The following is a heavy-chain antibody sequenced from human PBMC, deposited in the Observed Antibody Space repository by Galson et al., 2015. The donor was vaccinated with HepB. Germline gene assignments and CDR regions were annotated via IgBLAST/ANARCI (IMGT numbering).Heavy chain of an antibody. V-gene: IGHV1-8*01. D-gene: IGHD2-2*01. CDR1: GYTFTSYD. CDR3: ARGVRIVVVPAAEKIPVSHYYYYMDV. Sequence: SVKVSCKASGYTFTSYDINRVRQATGQGLEWMGWMNPNSGNTGYAQKFQGRVTMTRNTSISTAYMELSSLRSEDTAVYYCARGVRIVVVPAAEKIPVSHYYYYMDVWGKGTTVTVSS. J-gene: IGHJ6*03. CDR2: MNPNSGNT.